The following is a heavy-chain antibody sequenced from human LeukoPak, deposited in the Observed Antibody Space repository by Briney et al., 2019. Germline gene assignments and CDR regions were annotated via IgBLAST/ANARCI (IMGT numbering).Heavy chain of an antibody. J-gene: IGHJ6*03. Sequence: ASVKVSCKDSGYTFTSYGISWVRQAPGQGLEWMGWISAYNGNTNYAQKLQGRVTMTTDTSTSTAYMELRSLRSDDTAVYYCARDHNGGGYCSGGSCYANYYYYYMDVWGKGTTVTVSS. CDR2: ISAYNGNT. CDR1: GYTFTSYG. V-gene: IGHV1-18*01. D-gene: IGHD2-15*01. CDR3: ARDHNGGGYCSGGSCYANYYYYYMDV.